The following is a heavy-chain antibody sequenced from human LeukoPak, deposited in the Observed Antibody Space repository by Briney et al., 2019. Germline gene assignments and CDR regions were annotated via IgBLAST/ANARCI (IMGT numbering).Heavy chain of an antibody. CDR3: ARDATVPGYYYYGMDV. J-gene: IGHJ6*02. CDR2: ISAYNGNT. D-gene: IGHD4-17*01. V-gene: IGHV1-18*01. Sequence: ASVKVSCTASGYTFTSYGISWVRQAPGQGLEWMGWISAYNGNTNYAQKLQGRVTMTTDTTTSTAYMELRSLRSDDTAVYYCARDATVPGYYYYGMDVWGQGTTVTVSS. CDR1: GYTFTSYG.